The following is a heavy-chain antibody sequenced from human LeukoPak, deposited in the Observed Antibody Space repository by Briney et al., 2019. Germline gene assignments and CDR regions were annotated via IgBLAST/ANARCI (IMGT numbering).Heavy chain of an antibody. CDR1: GFSFSSYA. CDR2: ISSNGGST. J-gene: IGHJ4*02. Sequence: PGGSLRLSRAASGFSFSSYAMHWVRQAPGKGLEYVSAISSNGGSTYYADSVKGRFTISRDNSKNTLYLQMSSLRAEDTAVYYCVKVPIDVDIVATIWGEFDYWGQGTLVTVSS. CDR3: VKVPIDVDIVATIWGEFDY. V-gene: IGHV3-64D*06. D-gene: IGHD5-12*01.